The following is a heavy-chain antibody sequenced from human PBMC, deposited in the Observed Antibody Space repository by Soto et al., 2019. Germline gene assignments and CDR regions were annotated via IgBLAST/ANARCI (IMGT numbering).Heavy chain of an antibody. V-gene: IGHV6-1*01. CDR3: ARLIGNSWLDS. Sequence: SQTLSLTCAISGDSVSTNSATWDWIRQSPSRGLEWLGRTYYRSKWDYDYAASVKGRITINPDTSNNQLSLQLDSVTPDDTAVYYCARLIGNSWLDSWGQGILVTAPQ. CDR1: GDSVSTNSAT. D-gene: IGHD2-8*01. J-gene: IGHJ5*01. CDR2: TYYRSKWDY.